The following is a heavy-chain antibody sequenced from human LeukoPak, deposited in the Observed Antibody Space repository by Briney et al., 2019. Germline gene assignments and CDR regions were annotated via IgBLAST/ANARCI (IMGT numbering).Heavy chain of an antibody. CDR1: GYTFTSYA. D-gene: IGHD5/OR15-5a*01. J-gene: IGHJ4*02. V-gene: IGHV1-18*01. CDR3: ARRNSVWSCLDY. Sequence: ASVKVSCKASGYTFTSYAMNWVRQAPGQGLEWMGWISAYNGSTNYAQRLQGRVTMTTDTSTSTGYMELRSLRSDDTAVYYCARRNSVWSCLDYWGQGTLVTVSS. CDR2: ISAYNGST.